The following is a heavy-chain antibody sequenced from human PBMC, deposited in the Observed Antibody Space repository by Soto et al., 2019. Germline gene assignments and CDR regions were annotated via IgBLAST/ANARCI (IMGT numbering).Heavy chain of an antibody. V-gene: IGHV4-30-4*01. J-gene: IGHJ5*02. D-gene: IGHD2-2*01. CDR3: ARVAVLVPAANNWFDP. Sequence: SETLSLTCTVSGGSISSGDYYWSWIRQPPGKGLEWIGYIYYSGSTYYNPSLKSRVTISVDTSKNQFSLKLSSVTAADTAVYYCARVAVLVPAANNWFDPWGQGTLVTVSS. CDR2: IYYSGST. CDR1: GGSISSGDYY.